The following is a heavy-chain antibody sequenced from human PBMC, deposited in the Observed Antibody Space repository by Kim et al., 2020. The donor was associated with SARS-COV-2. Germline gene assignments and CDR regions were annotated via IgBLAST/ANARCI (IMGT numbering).Heavy chain of an antibody. CDR3: ARERGDTAMVSYYEMDV. Sequence: SETLSLTCSVSGGSISSGGYYWSWIRQLPGKGLEWIGYIFYSGSTHYNPSLKSRVTISLDTSKNQFSLRLSSVTAADTAMYYCARERGDTAMVSYYEMDVWGQGTTVTVSS. V-gene: IGHV4-31*03. D-gene: IGHD5-18*01. CDR1: GGSISSGGYY. J-gene: IGHJ6*02. CDR2: IFYSGST.